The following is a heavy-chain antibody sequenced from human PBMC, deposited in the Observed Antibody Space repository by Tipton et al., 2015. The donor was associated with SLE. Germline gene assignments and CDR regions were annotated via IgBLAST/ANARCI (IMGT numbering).Heavy chain of an antibody. D-gene: IGHD6-13*01. CDR3: ARQRVGVTADGYWFDP. J-gene: IGHJ5*02. Sequence: TLSLTCTVSGGSISDKSYYWGWLRQPPGKDLEWIGSIYYSGSTYSNPSLKSRVTISLDTSRHQFSLRLAPVTAADTAVYYCARQRVGVTADGYWFDPWGQGTLVTVSS. V-gene: IGHV4-39*01. CDR1: GGSISDKSYY. CDR2: IYYSGST.